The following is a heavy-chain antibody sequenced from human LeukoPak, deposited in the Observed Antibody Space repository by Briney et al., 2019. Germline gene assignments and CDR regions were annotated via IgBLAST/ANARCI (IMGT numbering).Heavy chain of an antibody. CDR1: GFTFSNAW. J-gene: IGHJ4*02. CDR2: IKSKTDGGTT. V-gene: IGHV3-15*01. D-gene: IGHD5-18*01. Sequence: GGSLRLSCAASGFTFSNAWMSWVRQAPGKGLEWVGRIKSKTDGGTTDYAAPVKGRFNISRDDSKNTLYLQMNSLKTEDTAVYYCTTDLVSGYSYGYPDYWGQGTLVTVSS. CDR3: TTDLVSGYSYGYPDY.